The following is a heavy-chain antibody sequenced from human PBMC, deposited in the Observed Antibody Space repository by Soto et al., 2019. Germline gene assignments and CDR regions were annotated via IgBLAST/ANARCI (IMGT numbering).Heavy chain of an antibody. V-gene: IGHV3-74*01. CDR3: AREDGEGWFDP. CDR1: GFTFSSYW. CDR2: INSDGSST. Sequence: GGSLRLSCAASGFTFSSYWMHWVRQAPGKGLVWVSRINSDGSSTSYADSVKGRFTISRDNAKNTLYLQMNSLRAEDTAVYYCAREDGEGWFDPWGQGTLVTVSS. J-gene: IGHJ5*02.